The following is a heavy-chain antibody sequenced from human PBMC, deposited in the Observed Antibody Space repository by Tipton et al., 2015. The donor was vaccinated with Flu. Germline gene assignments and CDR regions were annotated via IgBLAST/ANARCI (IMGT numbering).Heavy chain of an antibody. J-gene: IGHJ4*02. CDR1: GLSFSRYA. V-gene: IGHV3-23*01. Sequence: SLRLSCVVSGLSFSRYAMNWVRQAPGKGLEWVSIISGGGDNTFYADSVKGRFTISRDNDKATVYLQMDGLTAEDTAVYFCAVAFWIGVGGTDIDHWGQGTSVTVSS. D-gene: IGHD3-3*01. CDR3: AVAFWIGVGGTDIDH. CDR2: ISGGGDNT.